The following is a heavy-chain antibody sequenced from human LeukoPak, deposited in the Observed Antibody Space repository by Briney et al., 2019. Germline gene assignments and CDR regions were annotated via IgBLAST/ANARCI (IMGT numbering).Heavy chain of an antibody. V-gene: IGHV1-2*02. CDR3: ARGFIDCSSTSCYYYYYYYMDV. J-gene: IGHJ6*03. CDR1: GYTFTGYY. D-gene: IGHD2-2*01. Sequence: ASVKVSCKASGYTFTGYYMHWVRQAPGQGLEWMGWINPNSGGTNYAQKFQGRVTMTRDTSISTAYVELSRLRSDDTAVYYCARGFIDCSSTSCYYYYYYYMDVWGKGTTVTVSS. CDR2: INPNSGGT.